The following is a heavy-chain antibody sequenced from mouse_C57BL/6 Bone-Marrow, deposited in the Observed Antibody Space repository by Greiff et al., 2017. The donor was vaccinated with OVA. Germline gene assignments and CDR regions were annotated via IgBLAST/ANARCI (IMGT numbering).Heavy chain of an antibody. J-gene: IGHJ2*01. V-gene: IGHV1-50*01. CDR2: IDPSGSYT. CDR1: GYTFTSYW. CDR3: ARGVGRGYFDY. D-gene: IGHD4-1*01. Sequence: VQLQQPGAELVKPGASVKLSCKASGYTFTSYWMQWVKQRPGQGLEWIGEIDPSGSYTNYNKKFKGKATLTVDTASSTAYMQLSSLTSEDSAVYYCARGVGRGYFDYWGQGTTLTVSS.